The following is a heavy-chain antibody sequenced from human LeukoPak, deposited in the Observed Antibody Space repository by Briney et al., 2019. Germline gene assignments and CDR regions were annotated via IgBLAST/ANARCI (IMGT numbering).Heavy chain of an antibody. V-gene: IGHV4-59*13. Sequence: SETLSLTCTVSGASISTKFWGWIRQSPGKGLEWIASVSQSEYTAYNPSFNSRAAISLDTSKNQFFLTLNSVTAADTALYYCVRGGASSLPFNVWGQGTSVAVSS. CDR3: VRGGASSLPFNV. CDR1: GASISTKF. J-gene: IGHJ3*01. CDR2: VSQSEYT. D-gene: IGHD3-16*01.